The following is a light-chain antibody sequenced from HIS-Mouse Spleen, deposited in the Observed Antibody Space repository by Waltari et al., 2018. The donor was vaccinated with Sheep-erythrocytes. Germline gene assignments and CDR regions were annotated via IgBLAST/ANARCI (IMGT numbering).Light chain of an antibody. CDR1: QDISNY. J-gene: IGKJ4*01. Sequence: DIQMTQSPSSLSASVGDRVTITCQASQDISNYLNWSQQKPGKAPKLLIYDASNLETGVPSRFSGSGSGTDFTFTISSLQPEDIATYYCQQYDNRPLTFGGGTKVEIK. CDR3: QQYDNRPLT. V-gene: IGKV1-33*01. CDR2: DAS.